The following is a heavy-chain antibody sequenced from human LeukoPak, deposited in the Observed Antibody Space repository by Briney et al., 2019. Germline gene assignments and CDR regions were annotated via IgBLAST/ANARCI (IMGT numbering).Heavy chain of an antibody. Sequence: ASETLSLTCTVSGGSISGVYWNWIRQPPRKGLEWVGYIHTSGSTSFNPSLKSRLSFSIDTSKNQVSLRLSSVTATDTAVYYCTRRRGGWGEGEFDFWGQGIPVTVST. D-gene: IGHD3-16*01. CDR2: IHTSGST. CDR3: TRRRGGWGEGEFDF. CDR1: GGSISGVY. J-gene: IGHJ4*02. V-gene: IGHV4-4*09.